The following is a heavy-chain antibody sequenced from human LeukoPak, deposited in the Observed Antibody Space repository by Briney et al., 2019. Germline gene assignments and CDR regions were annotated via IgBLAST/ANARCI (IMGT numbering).Heavy chain of an antibody. CDR3: ARELHENVWGSYREIDY. CDR2: ISAYNGNT. V-gene: IGHV1-18*01. D-gene: IGHD3-16*02. J-gene: IGHJ4*02. CDR1: GYTFTSYG. Sequence: GASVKVSCKASGYTFTSYGISWVRQAPGQGLEWMGWISAYNGNTNYAQKLQGRVTMTTDTSTSTAYMELRSLRSDDTAVYYCARELHENVWGSYREIDYWGQGTLVTVSS.